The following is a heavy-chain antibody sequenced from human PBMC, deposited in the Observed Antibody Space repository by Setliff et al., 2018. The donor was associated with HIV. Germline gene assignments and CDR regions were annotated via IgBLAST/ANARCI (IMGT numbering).Heavy chain of an antibody. J-gene: IGHJ4*02. V-gene: IGHV1-46*01. CDR3: ARPGIAAADYYFDY. CDR2: VNPSDGST. CDR1: GYTFTNYN. Sequence: ASVKVSCKASGYTFTNYNIHWVRQAPGQGLEWVGMVNPSDGSTAYAQKFQGRVTIIRDTSTSTVYMDLSSLRSEDTAVYYCARPGIAAADYYFDYWGQGALVTVSS. D-gene: IGHD6-13*01.